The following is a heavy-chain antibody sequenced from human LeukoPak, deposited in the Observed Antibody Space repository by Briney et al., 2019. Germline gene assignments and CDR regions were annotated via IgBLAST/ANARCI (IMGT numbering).Heavy chain of an antibody. CDR3: ARVGSQVINYYYYMDV. CDR2: ISYDGSNK. J-gene: IGHJ6*03. D-gene: IGHD3-16*02. Sequence: PGGSLRLSCAASGFTFSSYAIHWVRQAPGKGLEWVAVISYDGSNKYYADSVKGRFTISRDNSKNTLYLQMNCLRAEDTAVYYCARVGSQVINYYYYMDVWGKGTTVTVSS. CDR1: GFTFSSYA. V-gene: IGHV3-30*04.